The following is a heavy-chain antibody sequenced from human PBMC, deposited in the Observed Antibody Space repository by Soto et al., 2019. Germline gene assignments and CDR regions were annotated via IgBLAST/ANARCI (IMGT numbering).Heavy chain of an antibody. CDR1: GDSVSSNSAA. J-gene: IGHJ6*02. CDR2: TYYRSKWYN. V-gene: IGHV6-1*01. Sequence: SQTLSLTCAISGDSVSSNSAAWNWIRQSPSRGLEWLGRTYYRSKWYNDYAVSVKSRITINPDTSKNQFSLQLNSVTPEDTAVYYCARLRGIAVAGNYYYYGMDVWGQGTTVTVSS. D-gene: IGHD6-19*01. CDR3: ARLRGIAVAGNYYYYGMDV.